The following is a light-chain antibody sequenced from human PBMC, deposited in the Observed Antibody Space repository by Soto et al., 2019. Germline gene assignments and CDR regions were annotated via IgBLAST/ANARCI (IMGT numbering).Light chain of an antibody. J-gene: IGLJ1*01. CDR2: SNN. CDR1: SSNIGSNT. CDR3: AAWDDSLNGYV. V-gene: IGLV1-44*01. Sequence: QSVLTQPPSASGTPGQRVTISCSGSSSNIGSNTVNWYQQLPGTAPKLLIYSNNQRPSRGPDRFSGSKSGTSASLAISGLQSEDEADYYCAAWDDSLNGYVFGTGTKLTVL.